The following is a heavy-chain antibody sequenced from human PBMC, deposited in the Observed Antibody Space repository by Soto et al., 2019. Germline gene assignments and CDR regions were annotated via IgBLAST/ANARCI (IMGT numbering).Heavy chain of an antibody. CDR1: GYTFTSYG. Sequence: QVQLVQSGAEVKKPGASVKVSCKASGYTFTSYGISWVRQAPGQGLECMGWISAYNGNTNYAQKLQGRVTMTTDTSTNTAYMELRSLRSDDTAVYYCARVYCSGGSCYLGFGWYYYYMDVWGKGTTVTVSS. CDR2: ISAYNGNT. CDR3: ARVYCSGGSCYLGFGWYYYYMDV. V-gene: IGHV1-18*01. D-gene: IGHD2-15*01. J-gene: IGHJ6*03.